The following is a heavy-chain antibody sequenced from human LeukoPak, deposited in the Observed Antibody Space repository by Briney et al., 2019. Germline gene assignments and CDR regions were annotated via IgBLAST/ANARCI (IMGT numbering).Heavy chain of an antibody. Sequence: PSETLSLTCTVSGGSISSSSHYWGWIRQPPGKGLEWIGTIYYSGSTYYNPSLKSRVTISVDTSKNQFSLKLSSVTAADTAVYYCARQSSYTSGWYSDYWGQGTLVTVSS. D-gene: IGHD6-19*01. CDR3: ARQSSYTSGWYSDY. CDR1: GGSISSSSHY. J-gene: IGHJ4*02. V-gene: IGHV4-39*01. CDR2: IYYSGST.